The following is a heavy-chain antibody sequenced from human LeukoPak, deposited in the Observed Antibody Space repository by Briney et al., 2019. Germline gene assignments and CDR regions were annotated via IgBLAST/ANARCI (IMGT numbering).Heavy chain of an antibody. CDR2: IYPGDSDT. V-gene: IGHV5-51*01. CDR1: GYSFTSYW. Sequence: GESLKISCKGSGYSFTSYWIGWVRQMPGKGLEWMGIIYPGDSDTRYSPSFQGQVTISADKSISTAYLQWSSLKASVTAMYYCARHQTRYCSSTSCLYGMDVWGKGTTVTVSS. CDR3: ARHQTRYCSSTSCLYGMDV. J-gene: IGHJ6*04. D-gene: IGHD2-2*01.